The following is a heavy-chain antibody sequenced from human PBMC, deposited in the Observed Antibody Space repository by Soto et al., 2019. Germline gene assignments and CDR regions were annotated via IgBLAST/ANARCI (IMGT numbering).Heavy chain of an antibody. Sequence: EVQLVESGGGLVQPGGSLRLSCAASGFTFSHYWMYWVRQAPGKGLVCVSRISSDGSYASYADSVKGRFTISRDSAKSTLYLQINSLRAEDTGVYYCTRAFDSLLQTDYWGQGTLVTVSS. V-gene: IGHV3-74*01. J-gene: IGHJ4*02. CDR1: GFTFSHYW. D-gene: IGHD3-9*01. CDR2: ISSDGSYA. CDR3: TRAFDSLLQTDY.